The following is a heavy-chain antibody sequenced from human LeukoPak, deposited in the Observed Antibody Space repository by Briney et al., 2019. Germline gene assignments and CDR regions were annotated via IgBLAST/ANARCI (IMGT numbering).Heavy chain of an antibody. CDR2: INPNSGGT. V-gene: IGHV1-2*02. CDR1: GYTFTDNH. J-gene: IGHJ5*02. CDR3: VRGYCSGGSCSGAWFDP. D-gene: IGHD2-15*01. Sequence: ASVRVSCTASGYTFTDNHMHWVRQAPGQGLEWMGWINPNSGGTNYAQRFQGRVTMTRDTSISTAYIELNSLRSDDTAVYYCVRGYCSGGSCSGAWFDPWGQGTLVTVSS.